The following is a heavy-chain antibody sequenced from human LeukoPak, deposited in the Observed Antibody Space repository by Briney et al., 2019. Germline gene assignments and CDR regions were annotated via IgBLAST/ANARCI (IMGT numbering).Heavy chain of an antibody. CDR1: VGTFSSYA. D-gene: IGHD5-12*01. Sequence: SVKVSCKASVGTFSSYAISWVRQAPGQGLEWMGRIIPIFGTANYAQKFQGRVTITTDESTSTAYMELSSLRSEDTAVYYCARGPLGRRGYSGYVTFDYWGQGTLVTVCS. CDR2: IIPIFGTA. J-gene: IGHJ4*02. V-gene: IGHV1-69*05. CDR3: ARGPLGRRGYSGYVTFDY.